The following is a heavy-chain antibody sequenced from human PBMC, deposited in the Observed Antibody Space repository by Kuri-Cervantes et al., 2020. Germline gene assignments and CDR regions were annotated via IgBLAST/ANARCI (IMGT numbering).Heavy chain of an antibody. Sequence: ASVKVSCKASGYPFTSYDINWVRQATGQGLEWMGWMNPNSGNTGYAQKFQGRVTMTRNTSISTAYMELSSLRSEDTAVYYCARGAYGSGSYYLVMGLDYWGQGTLVTVSS. CDR3: ARGAYGSGSYYLVMGLDY. CDR2: MNPNSGNT. J-gene: IGHJ4*02. V-gene: IGHV1-8*01. D-gene: IGHD3-10*01. CDR1: GYPFTSYD.